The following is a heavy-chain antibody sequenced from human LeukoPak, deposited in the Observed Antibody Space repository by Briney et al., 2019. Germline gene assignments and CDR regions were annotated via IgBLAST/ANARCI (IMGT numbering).Heavy chain of an antibody. CDR2: MNTNTGKR. CDR3: ARGGGIYARFDY. Sequence: ASVKVSCKASGYTFTSYAMNWVGQAPGQGLEWMGWMNTNTGKRTYAQGFTGRVVFSLDKSVSTAYLQMSSLRDEDTAVYYCARGGGIYARFDYWGRGTLVTVSS. D-gene: IGHD2/OR15-2a*01. V-gene: IGHV7-4-1*02. J-gene: IGHJ4*02. CDR1: GYTFTSYA.